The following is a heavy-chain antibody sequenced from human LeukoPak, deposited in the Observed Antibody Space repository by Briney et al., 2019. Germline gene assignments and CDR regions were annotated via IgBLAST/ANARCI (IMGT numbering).Heavy chain of an antibody. CDR1: GFTFSSFW. D-gene: IGHD3-9*01. J-gene: IGHJ4*02. CDR2: IRKDGSLQ. V-gene: IGHV3-7*03. CDR3: TRVSGGYDMSDY. Sequence: AGGSLRLSCAASGFTFSSFWMSWVRQAPGKGLEWVANIRKDGSLQYHVDSVEGRFTISRDNAKNSLYLQMNTLRADDTAVYYCTRVSGGYDMSDYWGQGTLVTVSS.